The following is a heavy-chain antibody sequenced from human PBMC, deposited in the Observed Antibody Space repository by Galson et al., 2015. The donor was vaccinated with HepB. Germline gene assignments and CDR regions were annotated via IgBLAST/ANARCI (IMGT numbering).Heavy chain of an antibody. CDR1: GLTFSSYA. V-gene: IGHV3-30-3*01. D-gene: IGHD4-17*01. J-gene: IGHJ6*02. CDR3: ARAEGYGDGYYYGMDV. Sequence: SLRLSCAASGLTFSSYAMHWVRQAPGKGLEWVAVISYDGSNKYYADSVKGRFTISRDNSKNTLYLQMNSLRAEDTAVYYCARAEGYGDGYYYGMDVWGQGTTVTVSS. CDR2: ISYDGSNK.